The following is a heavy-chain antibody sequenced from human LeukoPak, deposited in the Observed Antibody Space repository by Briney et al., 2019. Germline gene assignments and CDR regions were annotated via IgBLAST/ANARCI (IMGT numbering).Heavy chain of an antibody. V-gene: IGHV1-24*01. CDR1: GYTLTELS. CDR3: ARDDYYDSTGHYKF. Sequence: ASVKVSCKVSGYTLTELSMHWVRQAPGKGLEWMGGFDPEDGETIYAQKFQGRVTMTTDTSTSTAYMELRSLRSDDTAVYYCARDDYYDSTGHYKFWGQGTLVTVSS. D-gene: IGHD3-22*01. J-gene: IGHJ4*02. CDR2: FDPEDGET.